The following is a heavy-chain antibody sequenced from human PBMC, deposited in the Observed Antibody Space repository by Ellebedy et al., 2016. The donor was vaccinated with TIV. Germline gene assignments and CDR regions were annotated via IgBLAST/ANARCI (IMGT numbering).Heavy chain of an antibody. D-gene: IGHD3-10*01. J-gene: IGHJ5*02. CDR1: GYSFTNYW. CDR2: IYPGDSDT. Sequence: GESLKISCKGSGYSFTNYWIGWVRQMPGKGLEWMGIIYPGDSDTRYSPSFQGQVTISADKSISTAYLQWSSLKASDTAMYYCARDSYYYGSGSLSGWFDPWGQGTLVTVSS. V-gene: IGHV5-51*01. CDR3: ARDSYYYGSGSLSGWFDP.